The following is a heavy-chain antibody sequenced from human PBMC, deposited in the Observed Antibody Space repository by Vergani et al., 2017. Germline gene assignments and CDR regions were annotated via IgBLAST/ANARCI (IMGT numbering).Heavy chain of an antibody. Sequence: QVQLAQLGAEVKKPGASVKVSCKAAGYTFTSYDINWVRQATGQGLEWMGWMNPNSGNTGYAQKFQGRVTMTRKTSISTAYMELSSLRSDDTAVYYCVTGRGIYWGQGTLVTVSS. J-gene: IGHJ4*02. D-gene: IGHD6-13*01. CDR2: MNPNSGNT. CDR1: GYTFTSYD. V-gene: IGHV1-8*01. CDR3: VTGRGIY.